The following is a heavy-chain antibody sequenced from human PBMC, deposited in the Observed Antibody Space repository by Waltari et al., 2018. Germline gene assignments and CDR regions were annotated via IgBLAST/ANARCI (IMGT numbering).Heavy chain of an antibody. CDR2: ISYDGSNK. V-gene: IGHV3-30-3*01. CDR1: GFTFSSYA. Sequence: QVQLVESGGGVVQPGRSLRLSCAASGFTFSSYAMHWVRRAPGKGLEWVAVISYDGSNKYYADSVKGRFTISRDNSKNTLYLQMNSLRAEDTAVYYCARVGGDYVGGAFDIWGQGTMVTVSS. J-gene: IGHJ3*02. D-gene: IGHD2-21*02. CDR3: ARVGGDYVGGAFDI.